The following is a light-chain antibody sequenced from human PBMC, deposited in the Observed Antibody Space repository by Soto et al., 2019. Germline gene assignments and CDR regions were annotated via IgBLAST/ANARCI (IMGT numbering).Light chain of an antibody. CDR1: QNVYNN. V-gene: IGKV3-15*01. J-gene: IGKJ4*01. CDR2: DAS. CDR3: QQCRNWPLT. Sequence: EIVMTQSPATLSVSPGEGATLSCKASQNVYNNLAWYQQRPCQPPRLHIYDASTRATGISARFSGSGYGTEFTLTISSLQSEDFAVYFCQQCRNWPLTFGGGTKVEIK.